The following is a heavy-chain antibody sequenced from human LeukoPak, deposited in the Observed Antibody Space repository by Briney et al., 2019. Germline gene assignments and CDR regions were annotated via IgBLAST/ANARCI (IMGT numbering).Heavy chain of an antibody. Sequence: PGGSLRLSCVASGFTFNTYTINWVRQAPGKGLEWVSSISSSSTYIYYADSVKGRFTISRDNAKNSLYLQMNSLKTEDTAVYYCTRWGIVGATTGLTDAFDIWGQGTMVTVSS. CDR1: GFTFNTYT. CDR2: ISSSSTYI. J-gene: IGHJ3*02. D-gene: IGHD1-26*01. CDR3: TRWGIVGATTGLTDAFDI. V-gene: IGHV3-21*03.